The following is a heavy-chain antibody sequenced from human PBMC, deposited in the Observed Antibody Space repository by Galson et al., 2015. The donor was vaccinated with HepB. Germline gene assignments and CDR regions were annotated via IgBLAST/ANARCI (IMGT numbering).Heavy chain of an antibody. V-gene: IGHV4-30-2*01. D-gene: IGHD3-22*01. CDR3: ARSPIRYYDSVRNAFDI. CDR1: GGSISSGGYS. J-gene: IGHJ3*02. Sequence: LSLTCAVSGGSISSGGYSWNWIRQPPGKGLEWIGYIYHSGSTYYNPSLKSRVTISVDKSKNQFSLKLSSVTAADTAVYYCARSPIRYYDSVRNAFDIWGQGTMVTVSS. CDR2: IYHSGST.